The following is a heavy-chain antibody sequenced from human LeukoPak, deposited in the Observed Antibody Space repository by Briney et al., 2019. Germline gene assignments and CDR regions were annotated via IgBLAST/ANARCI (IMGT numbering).Heavy chain of an antibody. D-gene: IGHD2-2*01. CDR3: ARGLYGCSSTSSTSCYFDY. J-gene: IGHJ4*02. CDR2: INHSGST. V-gene: IGHV4-34*01. CDR1: GGSFSGYY. Sequence: SETQSLTCAGYGGSFSGYYWSWIRQPPGKGLEWIGEINHSGSTNYNPSLKSRVTISVDTSKNQFSLKLSSVTAADMAMYYCARGLYGCSSTSSTSCYFDYWGQGTLVTVSS.